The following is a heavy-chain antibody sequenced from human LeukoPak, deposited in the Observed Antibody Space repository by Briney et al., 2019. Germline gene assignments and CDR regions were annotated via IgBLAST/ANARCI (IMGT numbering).Heavy chain of an antibody. J-gene: IGHJ4*02. Sequence: GGSLRLSSAEPGFTFTGDAMSSVCQAPGKGLEWVSAISGSGGSTYYADSVKGRFTISRDNSKNTLYLQMHSMRAEDTAVNYCAKDLSAPYAPTNFPYWGQGTLVTVSS. CDR3: AKDLSAPYAPTNFPY. CDR1: GFTFTGDA. CDR2: ISGSGGST. D-gene: IGHD3-3*02. V-gene: IGHV3-23*01.